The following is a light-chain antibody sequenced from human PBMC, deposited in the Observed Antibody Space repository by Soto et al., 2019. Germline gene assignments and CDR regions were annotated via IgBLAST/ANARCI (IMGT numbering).Light chain of an antibody. CDR2: EGT. V-gene: IGLV2-23*01. CDR1: SSNVGTYDL. Sequence: QSALTQPASVSASPGKSITISCTGTSSNVGTYDLVSWYQHHPDKAPKLIIYEGTKRPSGISSRFSGSKSGNTASLTISGLQAEDDADYYCCSFAVGAALVFGGGTKLNVL. J-gene: IGLJ2*01. CDR3: CSFAVGAALV.